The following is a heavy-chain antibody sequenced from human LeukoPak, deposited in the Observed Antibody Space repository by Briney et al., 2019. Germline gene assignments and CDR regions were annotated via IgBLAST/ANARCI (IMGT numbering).Heavy chain of an antibody. V-gene: IGHV4-4*02. J-gene: IGHJ6*02. D-gene: IGHD3-10*01. CDR3: ARGYGELFHYYGMDV. CDR1: GGSISSSNW. Sequence: GTLSLTCAVSGGSISSSNWWSWVRQPPGKGLEWIGEIYHSGSTNYNPSLKSRVTISVDKSKNQFSLKLSSVTAADTAVYYCARGYGELFHYYGMDVWGQGTTVTVSS. CDR2: IYHSGST.